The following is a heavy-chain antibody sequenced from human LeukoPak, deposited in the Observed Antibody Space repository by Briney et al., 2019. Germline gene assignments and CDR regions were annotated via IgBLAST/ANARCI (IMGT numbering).Heavy chain of an antibody. Sequence: GGSLRLSCAASGFTFSHHGMHWVRQAPGKGLEWVSGINWNGGSTGYADSVKGRFTISRDNAKNSLYLQMNSLRAEDTAVYYCAGDRTGQQLISRKEYYYMDVWGKGTTVTISS. D-gene: IGHD4-11*01. V-gene: IGHV3-20*04. CDR3: AGDRTGQQLISRKEYYYMDV. CDR2: INWNGGST. CDR1: GFTFSHHG. J-gene: IGHJ6*03.